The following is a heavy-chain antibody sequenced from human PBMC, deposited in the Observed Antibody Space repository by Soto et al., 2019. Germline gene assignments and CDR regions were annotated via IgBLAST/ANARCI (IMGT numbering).Heavy chain of an antibody. Sequence: QVQLVQSGAEVKKPGASVKVSCKASGYTFTSYYMHWVRQAPGQGLEWMGIINPSGGSTSYAQKFQGRVTMTRDTSTSTVYMELSSLRSEDTAVYYCARSESYGAPYYGMDVWGQGTTVTVSS. V-gene: IGHV1-46*01. CDR2: INPSGGST. D-gene: IGHD5-18*01. CDR1: GYTFTSYY. CDR3: ARSESYGAPYYGMDV. J-gene: IGHJ6*02.